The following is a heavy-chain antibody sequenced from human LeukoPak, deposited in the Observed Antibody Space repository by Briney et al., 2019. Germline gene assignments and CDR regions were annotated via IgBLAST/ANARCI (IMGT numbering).Heavy chain of an antibody. J-gene: IGHJ5*02. V-gene: IGHV1-18*01. CDR3: ARDSGSDSSNWYGKWLAP. CDR1: GYTFTSYG. D-gene: IGHD6-13*01. CDR2: ISAYNGIT. Sequence: ASVTVSCKASGYTFTSYGISWVRQAPGQGLEWMGWISAYNGITNYAQKLQDRVTMTTDTSTSTAYMELRSLTSDDTAVYYCARDSGSDSSNWYGKWLAPWGQGTLVTVSS.